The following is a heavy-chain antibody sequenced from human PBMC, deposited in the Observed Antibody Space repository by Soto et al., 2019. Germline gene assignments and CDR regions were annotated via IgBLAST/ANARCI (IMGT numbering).Heavy chain of an antibody. Sequence: EVQLLESGGGLVQPGGSLRLSCAASGFTFDNYAMSWVRQAPGKGLEWVSGIGGSGVTTYYAHSVKGRFTISRDNSKNTLYLQMNSLRAEDTAVYYCATDRLCSPCTWFDPWGQGTRVTVSS. CDR1: GFTFDNYA. V-gene: IGHV3-23*01. CDR2: IGGSGVTT. CDR3: ATDRLCSPCTWFDP. D-gene: IGHD3-16*01. J-gene: IGHJ5*02.